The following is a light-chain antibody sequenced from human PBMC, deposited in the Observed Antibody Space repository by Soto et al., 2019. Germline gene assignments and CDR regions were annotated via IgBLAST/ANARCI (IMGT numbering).Light chain of an antibody. J-gene: IGKJ3*01. CDR1: QGIRNY. V-gene: IGKV1-27*01. CDR2: AAS. Sequence: DIQMTQSPTSLSASVGDRVTITCRASQGIRNYVAWYQQIPGKDPKLLIYAASTLQSGVPSRFSGSGSGTEFTLTINCLQPEDVATYYFQMYSSVPVFGPGTKVEIK. CDR3: QMYSSVPV.